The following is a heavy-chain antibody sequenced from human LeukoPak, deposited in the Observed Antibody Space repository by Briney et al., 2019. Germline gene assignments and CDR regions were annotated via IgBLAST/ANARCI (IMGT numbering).Heavy chain of an antibody. CDR3: ASLGLRLGELSSYYFVY. CDR1: GGSISSSNW. V-gene: IGHV4-4*02. CDR2: IYHSGST. J-gene: IGHJ4*02. Sequence: SGTLSLTCAVSGGSISSSNWWSWVRQPPGKGLEWIGEIYHSGSTNYNPSLKSRVTISVDKSKNQFSLKLSSVTAADTAVYYCASLGLRLGELSSYYFVYWGQGTLVTVSS. D-gene: IGHD3-16*02.